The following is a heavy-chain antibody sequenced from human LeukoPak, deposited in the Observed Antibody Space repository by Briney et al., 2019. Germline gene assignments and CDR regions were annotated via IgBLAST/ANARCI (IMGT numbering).Heavy chain of an antibody. V-gene: IGHV3-23*01. CDR1: GFTFSIYA. J-gene: IGHJ4*02. CDR2: ISASGGRT. CDR3: AKGARQQLVTRFDN. D-gene: IGHD6-13*01. Sequence: PGGSLRLSCAASGFTFSIYAMTGVRQAPGKGLEWVSGISASGGRTDYAASVKGRFTISRENSKNTVYLQMSSLRADDTALYYCAKGARQQLVTRFDNWGQGTLVTVSS.